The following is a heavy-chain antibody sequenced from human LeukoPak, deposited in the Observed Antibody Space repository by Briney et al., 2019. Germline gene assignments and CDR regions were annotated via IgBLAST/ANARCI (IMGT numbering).Heavy chain of an antibody. Sequence: GGSLRLSCAASEFTFSSYAMSWVRQAPGKGLEWVSAISGSGGSTYYADPVKGRFTISRDNSKNTLYLQMNSLRAEDTAVYYCAKPPYDSSGFVDYWGQGTLVTVSS. V-gene: IGHV3-23*01. D-gene: IGHD3-22*01. CDR1: EFTFSSYA. CDR3: AKPPYDSSGFVDY. J-gene: IGHJ4*02. CDR2: ISGSGGST.